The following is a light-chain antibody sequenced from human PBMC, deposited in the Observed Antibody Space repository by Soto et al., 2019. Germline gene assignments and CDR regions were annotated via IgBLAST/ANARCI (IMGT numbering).Light chain of an antibody. Sequence: DIQMTQSPSTLSASVGDRVTITCRASQSISSWLAWYQQKPGKAPKLLIYRASSLQSGVPSRFSGSGSGTEFTLTISSLQPDDFATYYGQQYNSYSETFGPGTKVEIK. V-gene: IGKV1-5*03. CDR2: RAS. J-gene: IGKJ1*01. CDR3: QQYNSYSET. CDR1: QSISSW.